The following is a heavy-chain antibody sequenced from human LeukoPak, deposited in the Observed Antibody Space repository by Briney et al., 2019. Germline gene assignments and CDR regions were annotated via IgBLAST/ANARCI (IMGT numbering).Heavy chain of an antibody. Sequence: PGGSLRLSCAASGFDFSPYWMSWVRQVPGKGLEWVATMNGPGSLKHYADSVKGRFTISRDNALNSVYLQMNSLSADDTAVYYCARGIEQWFQWAYWGQGALVTVSS. J-gene: IGHJ4*02. D-gene: IGHD6-19*01. CDR3: ARGIEQWFQWAY. V-gene: IGHV3-7*04. CDR1: GFDFSPYW. CDR2: MNGPGSLK.